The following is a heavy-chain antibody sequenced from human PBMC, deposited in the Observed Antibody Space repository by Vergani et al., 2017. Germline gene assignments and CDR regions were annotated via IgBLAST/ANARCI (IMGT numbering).Heavy chain of an antibody. J-gene: IGHJ6*02. D-gene: IGHD5-12*01. CDR2: ISGSGGST. V-gene: IGHV3-23*01. Sequence: EVQLLESGGDLVQSGGSLRLSCAVSGFTLNHYAMNWVRQAPGKGLEWVSGISGSGGSTYYAGSVKGRFTISRDSSKNTLYLQMNSLSAGDTAVYYCAKANPRNSGYDYLYYYHAMDVWGQGTTVTVSS. CDR1: GFTLNHYA. CDR3: AKANPRNSGYDYLYYYHAMDV.